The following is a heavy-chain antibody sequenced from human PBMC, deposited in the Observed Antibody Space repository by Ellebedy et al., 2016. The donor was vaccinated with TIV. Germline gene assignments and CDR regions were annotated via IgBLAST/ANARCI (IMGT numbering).Heavy chain of an antibody. CDR1: GFTFSFYW. D-gene: IGHD6-6*01. CDR2: INKDGSEK. J-gene: IGHJ4*02. Sequence: GESLKISCAGSGFTFSFYWMSWVRQAPGKGPEWVANINKDGSEKFYVDSVKGRFTISRDKSKNTLYLQMNSLRVEDTAVYYCARDGGAARTAPPDYWGQGTLVTVSS. CDR3: ARDGGAARTAPPDY. V-gene: IGHV3-7*01.